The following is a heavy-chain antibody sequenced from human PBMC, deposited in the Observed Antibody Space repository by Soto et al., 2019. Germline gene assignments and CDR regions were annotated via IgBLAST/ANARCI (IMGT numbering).Heavy chain of an antibody. D-gene: IGHD2-15*01. CDR2: ISYDGSNK. CDR3: ARPKRVGNYYYYGMDV. J-gene: IGHJ6*02. V-gene: IGHV3-30-3*01. Sequence: QVQLEESGGGVVQPGRSLRLSCAASGFTFSSYAMHWVRQAPGKGLEWVAVISYDGSNKYYADSVKGRFTISRDNSKNTLYLQMNSLRAEDTAVYYCARPKRVGNYYYYGMDVWGQGTTVTVSS. CDR1: GFTFSSYA.